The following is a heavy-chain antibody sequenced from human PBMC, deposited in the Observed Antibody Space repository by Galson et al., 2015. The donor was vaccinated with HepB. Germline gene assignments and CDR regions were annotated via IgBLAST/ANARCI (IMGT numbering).Heavy chain of an antibody. CDR3: ASSRFPFYSSSWYGVSLGVEGPFNP. J-gene: IGHJ5*02. CDR1: GDSVSSNSAA. CDR2: TYYRSKWYN. V-gene: IGHV6-1*01. D-gene: IGHD6-13*01. Sequence: CAISGDSVSSNSAAWNWIRQSPSRGLEWLGRTYYRSKWYNDYAVSVKSRITINPDTSKNQFSLQLNSVTPEDTAVYYCASSRFPFYSSSWYGVSLGVEGPFNPWGQGTLVTVSS.